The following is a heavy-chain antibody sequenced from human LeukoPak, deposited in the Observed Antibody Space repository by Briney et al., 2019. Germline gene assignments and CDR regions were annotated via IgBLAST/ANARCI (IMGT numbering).Heavy chain of an antibody. CDR1: GFRVSNFW. J-gene: IGHJ5*02. CDR3: ATDAFSYPNT. V-gene: IGHV3-7*01. Sequence: GGSLRLSCTGSGFRVSNFWMAWVRQAPGKGLEWVANINEDETGKYYVDSVKGRFTISRDNAKNSLFLQMNSVRVEDTAVYYCATDAFSYPNTWGQGTQVTVSS. D-gene: IGHD3-16*01. CDR2: INEDETGK.